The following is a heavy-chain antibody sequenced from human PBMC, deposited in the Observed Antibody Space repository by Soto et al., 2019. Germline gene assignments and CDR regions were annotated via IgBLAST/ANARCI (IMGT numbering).Heavy chain of an antibody. CDR2: INHSGST. V-gene: IGHV4-34*01. CDR1: GGSFSGYY. CDR3: ARGIAAAGPADY. J-gene: IGHJ4*02. Sequence: QVQLQQWGAGLLKPSETLSLTCAVYGGSFSGYYWSWIRQPPGKGLEWIGEINHSGSTNSHPSLKSRVTISVDTSKNQFSLKLSSVTAADTAVYYCARGIAAAGPADYWGQGTLVTVSS. D-gene: IGHD6-13*01.